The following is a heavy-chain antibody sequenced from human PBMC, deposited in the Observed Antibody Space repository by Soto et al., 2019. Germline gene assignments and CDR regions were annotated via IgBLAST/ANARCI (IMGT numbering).Heavy chain of an antibody. D-gene: IGHD1-7*01. Sequence: QITLKESGPTLVKPTQTLTLTCTFSGFSLSTSGVGVGWIRQPPGKALEWLALIYWDDDQRYSPSLKSRITNPTNTSKNQVVLTMSDMDPVDTATHYCARVKWGWPRTTYCYFDSWGQGTLVTVSS. J-gene: IGHJ4*02. CDR2: IYWDDDQ. CDR1: GFSLSTSGVG. CDR3: ARVKWGWPRTTYCYFDS. V-gene: IGHV2-5*02.